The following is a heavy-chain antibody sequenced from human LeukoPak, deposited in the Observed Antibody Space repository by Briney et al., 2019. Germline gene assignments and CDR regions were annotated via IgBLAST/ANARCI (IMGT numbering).Heavy chain of an antibody. CDR2: IYSGGST. V-gene: IGHV3-53*01. D-gene: IGHD2-2*01. J-gene: IGHJ4*02. CDR1: GFTVSSNY. CDR3: ATVYCSSTSCYLPY. Sequence: SGGSLRLSCAASGFTVSSNYMSWVRQAPGKGLEWVSVIYSGGSTYYADSVKGRFTISRDNSKNTLYLQMNSLRAEDTAVYYCATVYCSSTSCYLPYWGQGTLVTVSS.